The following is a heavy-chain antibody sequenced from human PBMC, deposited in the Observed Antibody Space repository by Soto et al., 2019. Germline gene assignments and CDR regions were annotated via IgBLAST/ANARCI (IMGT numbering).Heavy chain of an antibody. CDR1: GYTFTSYG. V-gene: IGHV1-18*01. CDR2: ISAYNGNT. J-gene: IGHJ6*02. D-gene: IGHD2-2*01. Sequence: QVQLVQSGAEVKKPGASVKVSCKASGYTFTSYGISWVRQAPGQGLEWMGWISAYNGNTNYAQKLQGRVTMTTDTSTSTAYMELRSLRSDETAVYYCARERDIVLVPAAIGYYGMDVWGQGTTVTVSS. CDR3: ARERDIVLVPAAIGYYGMDV.